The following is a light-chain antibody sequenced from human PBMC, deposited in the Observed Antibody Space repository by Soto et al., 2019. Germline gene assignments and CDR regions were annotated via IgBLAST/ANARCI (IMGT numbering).Light chain of an antibody. CDR2: AES. Sequence: DIQLTQSPSFLSASVGDRVTITCRASQGVGNNFAWYQQKPGEPPKLLIYAESTLHSGVPSRFSGSGSGTACSLTISSLQPEDFATYYCQQVKSYPRTFGGGTQLESK. V-gene: IGKV1-9*01. CDR1: QGVGNN. J-gene: IGKJ4*01. CDR3: QQVKSYPRT.